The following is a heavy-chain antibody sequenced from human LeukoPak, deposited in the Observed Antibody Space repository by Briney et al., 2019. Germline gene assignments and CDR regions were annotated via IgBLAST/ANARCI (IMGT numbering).Heavy chain of an antibody. CDR3: AKDYITVAALSGDFDY. V-gene: IGHV3-23*01. D-gene: IGHD6-19*01. J-gene: IGHJ4*02. CDR1: GFTSSSYA. Sequence: GGPLRLSCAASGFTSSSYAMSCLPEAPGKGLAWLSTISSCGTTYYADPVKGRFTISRENSKSTLYLQMNSLRAEDTAIYYCAKDYITVAALSGDFDYWGQGTLVTVSS. CDR2: ISSCGTT.